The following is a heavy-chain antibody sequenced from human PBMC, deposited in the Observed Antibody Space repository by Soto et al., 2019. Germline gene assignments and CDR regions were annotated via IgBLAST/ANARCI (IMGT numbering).Heavy chain of an antibody. CDR1: GFTFSSYG. V-gene: IGHV3-33*01. CDR2: IWYDGSNK. D-gene: IGHD3-16*01. J-gene: IGHJ5*02. Sequence: QVQLVESGGGVVQPGRSLRLSCAASGFTFSSYGMHWVRQAPGKGLEWVAVIWYDGSNKYYADSVKGRFTISRDNSKNTLYMQMNGLRAEDTAVYYCARTTGGGWFDPWGKGTLVTVSS. CDR3: ARTTGGGWFDP.